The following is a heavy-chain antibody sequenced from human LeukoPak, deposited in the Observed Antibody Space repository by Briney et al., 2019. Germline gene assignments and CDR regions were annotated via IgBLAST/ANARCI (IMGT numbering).Heavy chain of an antibody. V-gene: IGHV4-59*01. Sequence: PSETLSLTCTVSDGAITGYYWGWIRQPPGKELDWIGHVHYGGSTNYNPSLKSRVTISVDTSKNQFSLKLSSVSAADTAVYYCARGYSTSWTYYFDYWGQGALVTVSS. CDR3: ARGYSTSWTYYFDY. CDR2: VHYGGST. J-gene: IGHJ4*02. CDR1: DGAITGYY. D-gene: IGHD6-13*01.